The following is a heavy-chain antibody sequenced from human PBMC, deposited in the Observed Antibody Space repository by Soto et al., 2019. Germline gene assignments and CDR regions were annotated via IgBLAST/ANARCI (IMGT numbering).Heavy chain of an antibody. J-gene: IGHJ3*02. V-gene: IGHV3-33*01. Sequence: QVQLVESGGGVVQPGKSLRLSCAASGFTFSSYGMHWVRQAPGKGLEWVAIIWYDGSNKYYADSVKGRFTISRDNSKNKLYLQMNSLRADDTAVYYCARESASKAFYIWGQGTMVSVSS. D-gene: IGHD3-3*01. CDR1: GFTFSSYG. CDR3: ARESASKAFYI. CDR2: IWYDGSNK.